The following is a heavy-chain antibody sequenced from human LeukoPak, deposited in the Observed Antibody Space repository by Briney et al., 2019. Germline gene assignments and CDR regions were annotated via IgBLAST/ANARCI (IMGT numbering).Heavy chain of an antibody. CDR1: GFTFSDYG. D-gene: IGHD5-12*01. Sequence: GGSLRLSCAASGFTFSDYGIHWARQAPGKGLEWVAVIWNDGINKYYVDSVKGRFTISRDNSKNTLYLQMNSLRAEDTAVYYCARDSGHSGYYYAFDIWGQGTMVTVSS. CDR2: IWNDGINK. CDR3: ARDSGHSGYYYAFDI. J-gene: IGHJ3*02. V-gene: IGHV3-33*01.